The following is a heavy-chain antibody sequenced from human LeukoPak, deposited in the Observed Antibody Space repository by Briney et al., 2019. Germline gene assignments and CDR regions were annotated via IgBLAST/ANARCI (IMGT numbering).Heavy chain of an antibody. CDR3: ARDYPGNSRSIAVGRNYYYYGMDV. V-gene: IGHV1-18*01. CDR2: ISAYNGNT. D-gene: IGHD6-19*01. Sequence: ASVKVSCKASGYTFTSYGISWVRQAPGQGLEWMGWISAYNGNTNYAQKLQGRVTMTTDTSTSTAYMELRSLRSDDTAVYYCARDYPGNSRSIAVGRNYYYYGMDVWGQGTTVTLSS. CDR1: GYTFTSYG. J-gene: IGHJ6*02.